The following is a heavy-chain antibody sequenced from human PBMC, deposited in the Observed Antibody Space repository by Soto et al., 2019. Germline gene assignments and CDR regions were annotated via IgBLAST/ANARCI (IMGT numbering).Heavy chain of an antibody. V-gene: IGHV3-23*01. CDR3: AKGLDNYNDHV. Sequence: EVQLLESGGGLVQAGGSLRLSCAASGLALSRYVMTWVRQTPGKGLEWVSHISGSGGDTYYADSVKGRFTISRDNSKNTLHLQMNSLRAEDTAVYYCAKGLDNYNDHVWGQGSTVNVSS. CDR2: ISGSGGDT. J-gene: IGHJ6*01. CDR1: GLALSRYV. D-gene: IGHD3-22*01.